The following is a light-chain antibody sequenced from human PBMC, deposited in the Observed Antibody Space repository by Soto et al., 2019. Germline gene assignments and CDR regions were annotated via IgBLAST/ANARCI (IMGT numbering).Light chain of an antibody. CDR3: QQYYSTPLT. CDR2: WAS. CDR1: QSVLYSSNNKNY. Sequence: DIVMTQSPDSLAVSLGERATINCKSSQSVLYSSNNKNYLAWYQQKPGQPPKLLIYWASTRESGVPDRFSGSGSGTDFTLPISSLQAEDVAVYYCQQYYSTPLTFGGGTKVEI. J-gene: IGKJ4*01. V-gene: IGKV4-1*01.